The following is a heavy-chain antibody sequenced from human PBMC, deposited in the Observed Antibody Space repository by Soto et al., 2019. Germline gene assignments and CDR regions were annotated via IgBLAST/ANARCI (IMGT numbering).Heavy chain of an antibody. CDR3: ARSIVVVTALDY. CDR1: EYTFTSYA. J-gene: IGHJ4*02. D-gene: IGHD2-21*02. Sequence: QVQLVQSGAEEKKPGASVKVSCKASEYTFTSYAMHWVRQAPGQRLEWMGWINAGNGNTKYSQKFQGRVTITRDTSASTAYMELSSLRSEDTAVYYCARSIVVVTALDYWGQVTLVTVSS. CDR2: INAGNGNT. V-gene: IGHV1-3*05.